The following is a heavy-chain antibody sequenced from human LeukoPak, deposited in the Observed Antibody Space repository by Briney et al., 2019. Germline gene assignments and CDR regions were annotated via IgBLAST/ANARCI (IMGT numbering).Heavy chain of an antibody. Sequence: PGGSLRLSCAASGFTFSSYGMHWVRQAPGKGLEWVAVISYDGSSKYYADSVKGRFTISRDNSKNTLYLQMNSLRAEDTAVYYCAKSEGGLLDLFDPWGQGTLVTVSS. CDR3: AKSEGGLLDLFDP. D-gene: IGHD1-26*01. CDR2: ISYDGSSK. J-gene: IGHJ5*02. CDR1: GFTFSSYG. V-gene: IGHV3-30*18.